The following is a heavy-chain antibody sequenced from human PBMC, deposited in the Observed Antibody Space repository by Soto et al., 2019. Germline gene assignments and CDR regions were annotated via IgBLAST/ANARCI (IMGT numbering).Heavy chain of an antibody. CDR1: GFTFSSYA. D-gene: IGHD4-17*01. Sequence: GGSLRLSCAASGFTFSSYAMSWVRQAPGKGLEWVSGISGSSDSTYYADSVKGRFTISRDNSKNTLYLQMNSLRAEDTALYYCAKLPVVYGDYEGHKYYFDYWGQGILVPVAS. CDR2: ISGSSDST. CDR3: AKLPVVYGDYEGHKYYFDY. V-gene: IGHV3-23*01. J-gene: IGHJ4*02.